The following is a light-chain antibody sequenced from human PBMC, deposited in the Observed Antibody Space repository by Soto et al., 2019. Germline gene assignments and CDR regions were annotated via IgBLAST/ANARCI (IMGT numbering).Light chain of an antibody. Sequence: DIQMTQSPSTLSASVGDRVTITCRASQSISSWLAWYQQKPGKAPKLLIYKASSLESGVPSRFSGSGSGTEFTLTISSLQPDECATYYCQQYNSSPWTFGQGTKVEIK. CDR3: QQYNSSPWT. V-gene: IGKV1-5*03. CDR1: QSISSW. CDR2: KAS. J-gene: IGKJ1*01.